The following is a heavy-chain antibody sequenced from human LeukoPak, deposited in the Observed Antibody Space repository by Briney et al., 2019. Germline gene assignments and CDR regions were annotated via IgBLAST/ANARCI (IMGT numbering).Heavy chain of an antibody. CDR2: ISSSGSTI. CDR3: ARAYLPYFDY. V-gene: IGHV3-48*03. J-gene: IGHJ4*02. CDR1: GFTFSSYE. Sequence: GGSLRLSCAASGFTFSSYEMNWVRQAPGKGLEWVSYISSSGSTIYYADSVEGRFTISRGNAKNSLYLQMNSLRAEDTAVYYCARAYLPYFDYWGQGTLVTVSS.